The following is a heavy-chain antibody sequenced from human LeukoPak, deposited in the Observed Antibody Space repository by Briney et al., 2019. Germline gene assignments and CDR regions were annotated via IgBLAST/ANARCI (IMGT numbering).Heavy chain of an antibody. CDR3: AREGHYYDSSGPSD. CDR2: IYTSGST. V-gene: IGHV4-4*07. D-gene: IGHD3-22*01. J-gene: IGHJ4*02. Sequence: PSETLSLTCTVSGGSIGSYYWSWIRQPAGKGLEWIGRIYTSGSTNYNPSLKSRVTMSVDTSKNQFSLKLSSVTAADTAVYYCAREGHYYDSSGPSDWGQGTLVTVSS. CDR1: GGSIGSYY.